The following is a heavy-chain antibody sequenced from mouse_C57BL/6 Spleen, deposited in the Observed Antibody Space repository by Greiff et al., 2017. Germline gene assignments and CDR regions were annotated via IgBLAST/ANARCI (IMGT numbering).Heavy chain of an antibody. D-gene: IGHD1-1*01. Sequence: VQLQQPGAELVMPGASVKLSCKASGYTFTSYWMHWVKQRPGQGLEWIGEIDPSDSYTNYNQKFKGKSTLTVDKSSSTAYMQLSSLTSEDSAVYYWAKAFYYYGRMYDMDYWGQGTTLTVSS. CDR1: GYTFTSYW. J-gene: IGHJ2*01. V-gene: IGHV1-69*01. CDR3: AKAFYYYGRMYDMDY. CDR2: IDPSDSYT.